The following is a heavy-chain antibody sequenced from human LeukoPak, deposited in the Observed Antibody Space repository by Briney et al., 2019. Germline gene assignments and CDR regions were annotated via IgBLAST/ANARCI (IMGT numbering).Heavy chain of an antibody. CDR1: GFTFSSYA. Sequence: GGSLRLSCAASGFTFSSYAMHWVRQAPGKGLEWVAVISYDGSNKYYADSVKGRFTISRDNSKNTLYLQMNSLRAEDTAVYYCARDPNWDYYFDYWGQGTLVTVSS. CDR3: ARDPNWDYYFDY. J-gene: IGHJ4*02. D-gene: IGHD1-1*01. CDR2: ISYDGSNK. V-gene: IGHV3-30-3*01.